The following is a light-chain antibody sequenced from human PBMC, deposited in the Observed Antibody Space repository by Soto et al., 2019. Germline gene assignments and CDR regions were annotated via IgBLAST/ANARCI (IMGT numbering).Light chain of an antibody. V-gene: IGKV4-1*01. CDR2: WAS. CDR1: QSVLYSSNSKNY. Sequence: DIVMTQSPDSLAVSLGERATINCKSSQSVLYSSNSKNYLAWYQQKSGQPPKLLIYWASTRESGVPDRFSGSGSGTDFTLTISSLQAEDVAVYYCQQHYSTPLSFGQGTRLEL. CDR3: QQHYSTPLS. J-gene: IGKJ5*01.